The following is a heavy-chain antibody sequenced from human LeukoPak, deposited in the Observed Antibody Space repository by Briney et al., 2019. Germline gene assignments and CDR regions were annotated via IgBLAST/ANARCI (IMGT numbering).Heavy chain of an antibody. J-gene: IGHJ6*02. CDR1: GYTFTSYG. D-gene: IGHD6-13*01. CDR3: ARDGSSWYRNYYYYGMDV. CDR2: ISAYNGNT. V-gene: IGHV1-18*01. Sequence: ASVKVSCKASGYTFTSYGISWVRQAPGQGLEWMGWISAYNGNTNYAQRLQGRVTMTTDTSTSTAYMELRSLRSDDTAVYYCARDGSSWYRNYYYYGMDVWGQGTTVTVSS.